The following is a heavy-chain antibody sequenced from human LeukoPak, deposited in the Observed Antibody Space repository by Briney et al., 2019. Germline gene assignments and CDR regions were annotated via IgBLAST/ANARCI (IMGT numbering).Heavy chain of an antibody. CDR2: IFHTGSGST. D-gene: IGHD2-15*01. CDR1: GGSISPYY. V-gene: IGHV4-59*12. CDR3: ARDVRVYCSGGSCYYFDY. J-gene: IGHJ4*02. Sequence: SETLSLTCTVSGGSISPYYWSWIRQPPGRGLEWIGYIFHTGSGSTSHNPSLKSRVTISVDTSKNQFSLNLNSVTAADTAVYYCARDVRVYCSGGSCYYFDYWGQGALVTVSS.